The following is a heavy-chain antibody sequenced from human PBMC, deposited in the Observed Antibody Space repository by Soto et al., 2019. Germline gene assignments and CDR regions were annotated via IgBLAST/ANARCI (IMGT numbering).Heavy chain of an antibody. J-gene: IGHJ4*02. V-gene: IGHV3-30*19. CDR1: GFAFNSYG. CDR3: VRGWGTISGVFVY. Sequence: QVQLVESGGGVVQPGRSLRLSCAASGFAFNSYGIHWVRQAPSKGLEWVALISYDGSNKYYGDSVKGLFTIATDNSQNTLLLQMKTMRAEDTAMYYWVRGWGTISGVFVYWGEGTLITVYS. CDR2: ISYDGSNK. D-gene: IGHD2-15*01.